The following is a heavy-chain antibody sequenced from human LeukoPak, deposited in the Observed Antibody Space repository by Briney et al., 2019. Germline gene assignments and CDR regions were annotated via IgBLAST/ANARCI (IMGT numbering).Heavy chain of an antibody. J-gene: IGHJ4*02. CDR1: GFTFSNYA. Sequence: GTSLRLSCTASGFTFSNYAMLWVRQAPGKGLEWVTFIWSDGSNKYYAESMKGRFTISRDNYKNTLYLEMNGLRTEDTAVYYCARRGEGSTGWHYFEYWGQGTLVTVSS. D-gene: IGHD6-19*01. CDR2: IWSDGSNK. CDR3: ARRGEGSTGWHYFEY. V-gene: IGHV3-33*01.